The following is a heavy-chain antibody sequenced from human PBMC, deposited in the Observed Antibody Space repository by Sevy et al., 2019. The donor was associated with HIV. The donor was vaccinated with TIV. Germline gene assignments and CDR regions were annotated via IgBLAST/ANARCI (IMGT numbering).Heavy chain of an antibody. D-gene: IGHD3-3*01. CDR2: ISSSSSYI. V-gene: IGHV3-21*01. CDR1: GFTFSSYS. J-gene: IGHJ4*02. Sequence: GGSLRLSCAASGFTFSSYSMNWVRQAPGKGLEWVSSISSSSSYIYYADSVKGRFTISRDNAKNSLYLQMNSLRAEDTAVYDCARGVRDFWSRYPDYWGQGTLVTVSS. CDR3: ARGVRDFWSRYPDY.